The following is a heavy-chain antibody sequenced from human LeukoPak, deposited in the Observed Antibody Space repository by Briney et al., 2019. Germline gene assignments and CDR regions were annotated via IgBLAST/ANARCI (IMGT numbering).Heavy chain of an antibody. CDR2: ISSSSSTI. CDR1: GFTFSSYS. V-gene: IGHV3-48*04. D-gene: IGHD3-22*01. J-gene: IGHJ4*02. Sequence: GGSLRLSCAASGFTFSSYSMNWVRQAPGKGLEWVSYISSSSSTIYYADSVKGRFTISRDNAKNSLYLQMNSLRVEDTAVYYCARDPPGNYYDGSGCYSWGQGTLVTVSS. CDR3: ARDPPGNYYDGSGCYS.